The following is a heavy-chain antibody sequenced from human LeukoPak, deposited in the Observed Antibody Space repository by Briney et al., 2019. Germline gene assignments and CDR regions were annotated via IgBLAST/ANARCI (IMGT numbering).Heavy chain of an antibody. CDR3: ARVGGSPYFAY. Sequence: PGGSLRLSCAASGFTFSTYLMHWVRQVPCKVLVWVSRIGTDWSSTSYADSVRGPFTISRDTAKNTLYLQMNSLRAEDTAVYYCARVGGSPYFAYWGQGSLVTVYS. J-gene: IGHJ4*02. CDR2: IGTDWSST. V-gene: IGHV3-74*01. CDR1: GFTFSTYL. D-gene: IGHD1-26*01.